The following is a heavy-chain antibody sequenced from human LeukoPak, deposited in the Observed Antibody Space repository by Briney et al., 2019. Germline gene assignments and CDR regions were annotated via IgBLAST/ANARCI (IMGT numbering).Heavy chain of an antibody. D-gene: IGHD5-24*01. Sequence: ASVKVSCKASGYTFSSYAINWVRQAPGQGLEWMGWINTNTARPTYGQGFTGRFVFSLDTSVNTAYLQISGLKAEDTAVYYCARKADTFRWDGWYFDLWGRGTLVTVPS. J-gene: IGHJ2*01. V-gene: IGHV7-4-1*02. CDR2: INTNTARP. CDR1: GYTFSSYA. CDR3: ARKADTFRWDGWYFDL.